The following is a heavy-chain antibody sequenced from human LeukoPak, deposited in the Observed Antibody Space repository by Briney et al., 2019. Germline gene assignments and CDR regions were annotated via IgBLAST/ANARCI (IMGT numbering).Heavy chain of an antibody. V-gene: IGHV4-61*02. CDR1: GGSINSGNYY. CDR3: ARGASYDSDDAFDI. D-gene: IGHD3-3*01. CDR2: IHTSGST. J-gene: IGHJ3*02. Sequence: PSQTLSLTCTVSGGSINSGNYYWSWIRQPAGKGLEWIGRIHTSGSTNSHPSLRTRVTISVDTSRNQFSLKLSSVTAADTAVYNGARGASYDSDDAFDIWGQGTMVTVSS.